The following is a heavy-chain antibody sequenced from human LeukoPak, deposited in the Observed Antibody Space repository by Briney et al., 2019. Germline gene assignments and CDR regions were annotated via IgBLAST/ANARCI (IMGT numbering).Heavy chain of an antibody. D-gene: IGHD7-27*01. V-gene: IGHV1-18*01. CDR2: ISAYNGDT. CDR3: ARVSQTGDFDY. Sequence: ASVKVSCTASGYTFTSYGISWVRQAPGQGLEWMGWISAYNGDTNYAQKLQGRVTMTTDTSTSTAYMELRSLRSDDTAVYYCARVSQTGDFDYWGQGTLVTVSS. J-gene: IGHJ4*02. CDR1: GYTFTSYG.